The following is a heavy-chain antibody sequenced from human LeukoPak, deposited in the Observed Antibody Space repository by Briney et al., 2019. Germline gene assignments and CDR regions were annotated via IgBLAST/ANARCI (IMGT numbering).Heavy chain of an antibody. CDR3: ARVSAGDFWSGYYFDY. CDR2: IYYSGST. CDR1: GGSISSHY. J-gene: IGHJ4*02. Sequence: SETLSLTCTVSGGSISSHYWSWIRQPPGKGLEWIGYIYYSGSTNYNPSLKSRVTISVDTSKNQFSLKLSSATAADTAVYYCARVSAGDFWSGYYFDYWGQGTLVTVSS. D-gene: IGHD3-3*01. V-gene: IGHV4-59*11.